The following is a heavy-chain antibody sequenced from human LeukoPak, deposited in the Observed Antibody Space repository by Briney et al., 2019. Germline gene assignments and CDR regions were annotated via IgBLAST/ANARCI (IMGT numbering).Heavy chain of an antibody. CDR3: AKSNYFDSGGYYFFDY. CDR2: ISYDGSQK. Sequence: HPGGSLRLSCAASGFSFRNYALHWVRQAPGKGLEWLSVISYDGSQKYCADSVKGRFTISRDNSKNTLYLQMDSLRAEDTAVYYCAKSNYFDSGGYYFFDYWGQGTLVTVSS. CDR1: GFSFRNYA. D-gene: IGHD3-22*01. V-gene: IGHV3-30-3*02. J-gene: IGHJ4*02.